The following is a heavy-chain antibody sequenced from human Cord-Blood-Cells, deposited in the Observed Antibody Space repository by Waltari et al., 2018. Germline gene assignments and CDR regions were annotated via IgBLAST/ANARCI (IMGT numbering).Heavy chain of an antibody. CDR1: GGTCSSYA. J-gene: IGHJ5*02. CDR3: ARDPGYEQQLVRWFDP. CDR2: IIPIFGTA. D-gene: IGHD6-13*01. Sequence: QVQLVQSGAEVKKPGSSVKVSCKASGGTCSSYAISWVRQAPAQGLEWMGGIIPIFGTANYAQKFQGRVTITADESTSTAYMELSSLRSEDTAVYYCARDPGYEQQLVRWFDPWGQGTLVTVSS. V-gene: IGHV1-69*01.